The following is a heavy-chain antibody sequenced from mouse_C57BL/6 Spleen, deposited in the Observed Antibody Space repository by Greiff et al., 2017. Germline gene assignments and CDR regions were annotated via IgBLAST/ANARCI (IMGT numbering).Heavy chain of an antibody. CDR2: IRNKANGYTT. V-gene: IGHV7-3*01. CDR1: GFTFTDYY. J-gene: IGHJ1*03. D-gene: IGHD1-1*01. Sequence: DVMLVESGGGLVQPGGSLSLSCAASGFTFTDYYMSWVRQPPGKALEWLGFIRNKANGYTTEYSASVKGRFTIYRDNSQSILYLQMNVLRAEDSATYCCARDSSSYWYFDVWGTGTTVTVSS. CDR3: ARDSSSYWYFDV.